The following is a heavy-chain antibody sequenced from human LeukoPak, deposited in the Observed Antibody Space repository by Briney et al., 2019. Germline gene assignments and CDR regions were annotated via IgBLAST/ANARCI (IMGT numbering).Heavy chain of an antibody. V-gene: IGHV3-23*01. Sequence: PGGSLRLSCAASGFTSSSYAMSWVRQAPGKGLGWVSAISGSGGSTYYADSVKGRFTISRDNSKNTLYLQMNSLRAEDTAVYYCAKELYSSSWLFDYWGQGTLVTVSS. CDR3: AKELYSSSWLFDY. CDR1: GFTSSSYA. D-gene: IGHD6-13*01. CDR2: ISGSGGST. J-gene: IGHJ4*02.